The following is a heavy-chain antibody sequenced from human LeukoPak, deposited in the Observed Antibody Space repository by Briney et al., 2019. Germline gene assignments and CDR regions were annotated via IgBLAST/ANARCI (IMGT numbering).Heavy chain of an antibody. V-gene: IGHV3-53*01. D-gene: IGHD1-26*01. CDR1: GFTVSSNF. J-gene: IGHJ3*02. Sequence: GGSLRLSCAASGFTVSSNFMSWVRQAPGKGLEWVSVIYISGSTYYADSVKGRFTISRDNSKNTLYLQMNSLRDEDTAVFYCARGETRKDIWGQGTMVTVSS. CDR3: ARGETRKDI. CDR2: IYISGST.